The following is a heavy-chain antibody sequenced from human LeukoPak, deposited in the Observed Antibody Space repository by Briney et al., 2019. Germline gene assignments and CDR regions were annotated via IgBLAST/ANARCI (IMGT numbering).Heavy chain of an antibody. V-gene: IGHV3-53*01. Sequence: GGSLRLSCAASGFTVSSNYMSWVRQAPGKGLEWVSVSYSGGSTYYADSVKGRFTISRDNSKNTLYLQMNSLRAEDTAVYYCARAEEGYYDSSGYSNWFDPWGQGTLVTVSS. J-gene: IGHJ5*02. D-gene: IGHD3-22*01. CDR3: ARAEEGYYDSSGYSNWFDP. CDR1: GFTVSSNY. CDR2: SYSGGST.